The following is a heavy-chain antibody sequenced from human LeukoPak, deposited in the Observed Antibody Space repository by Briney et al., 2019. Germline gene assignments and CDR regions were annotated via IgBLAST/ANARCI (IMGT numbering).Heavy chain of an antibody. D-gene: IGHD6-13*01. CDR2: ISAYNGNT. J-gene: IGHJ4*02. CDR1: GYTFTSYG. CDR3: ARATPGIAAAGTRAVPDY. Sequence: ASVKVSCKASGYTFTSYGISWVRQAPGQGLEWMGWISAYNGNTNYAQKLQGRVTITADESTSTAYMELRSLRSEDTAVYYCARATPGIAAAGTRAVPDYWGQGTLVTVSS. V-gene: IGHV1-18*01.